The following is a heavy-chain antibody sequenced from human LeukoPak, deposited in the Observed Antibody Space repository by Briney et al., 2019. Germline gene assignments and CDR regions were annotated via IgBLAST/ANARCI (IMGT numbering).Heavy chain of an antibody. D-gene: IGHD3-22*01. J-gene: IGHJ4*02. CDR2: ISAYNGNT. CDR3: ARKYYYDSSGYSPFDY. Sequence: AASVKVSCKASGYTFTSYGISWVRQAPGQGLEWMGWISAYNGNTNYAQKFQGRVTITADESTSTAYMELSSLRSEDTAVYYCARKYYYDSSGYSPFDYWGQGTLVTVSS. V-gene: IGHV1-18*01. CDR1: GYTFTSYG.